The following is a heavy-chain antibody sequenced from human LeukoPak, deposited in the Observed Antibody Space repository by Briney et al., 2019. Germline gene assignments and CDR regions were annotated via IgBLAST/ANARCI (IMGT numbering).Heavy chain of an antibody. CDR1: GFTFSSYS. CDR2: ISSSSSYI. CDR3: AGRGSEEYYYDSSGYVSDDY. Sequence: PGGSLRLSCAASGFTFSSYSMNWVRQAPGKGLEWVSSISSSSSYIYYADSVKGRFTISRDNAKNSLYLQMNSLRAEDTAVYYCAGRGSEEYYYDSSGYVSDDYWGQGTLVTVSS. D-gene: IGHD3-22*01. V-gene: IGHV3-21*01. J-gene: IGHJ4*02.